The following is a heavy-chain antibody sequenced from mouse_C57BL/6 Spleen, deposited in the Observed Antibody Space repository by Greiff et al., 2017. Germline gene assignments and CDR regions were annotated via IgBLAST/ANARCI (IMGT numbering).Heavy chain of an antibody. CDR1: GFNIKDDY. J-gene: IGHJ3*01. V-gene: IGHV14-4*01. CDR3: TLYSIYVFAD. D-gene: IGHD2-5*01. Sequence: EVQLQQSGAELVRPGASVKLSCTASGFNIKDDYMHWVKQRPEQGLEWIGWIDPENGDTEYASKFQGKATITADTSSNTAYLQLSSLTSEDTAVYYCTLYSIYVFADWGQGTLVTVSA. CDR2: IDPENGDT.